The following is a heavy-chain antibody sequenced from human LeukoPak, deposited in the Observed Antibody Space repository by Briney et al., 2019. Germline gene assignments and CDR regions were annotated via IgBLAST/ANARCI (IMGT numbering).Heavy chain of an antibody. CDR3: VSGSLQSGYNFDY. J-gene: IGHJ4*02. V-gene: IGHV3-7*01. D-gene: IGHD3-3*01. CDR2: IKPDGSET. CDR1: GFTFGFTFRSFW. Sequence: PGGSLRLSCTASGFTFGFTFRSFWMSWVRQAPGKGLEWVANIKPDGSETYYVDSVKGRFTISRDNAKNTLYLQMNSLRAEDTAVYYCVSGSLQSGYNFDYWGQGALVTVSS.